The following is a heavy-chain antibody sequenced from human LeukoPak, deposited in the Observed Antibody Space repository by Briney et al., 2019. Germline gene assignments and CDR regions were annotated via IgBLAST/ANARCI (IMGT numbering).Heavy chain of an antibody. J-gene: IGHJ3*02. CDR2: ISSSSDLI. V-gene: IGHV3-48*02. CDR1: GFTFSIYS. D-gene: IGHD2-15*01. CDR3: AKCGSTCYANAFYM. Sequence: GGSLRLSCAASGFTFSIYSMNWVRQAPGKGLEWISYISSSSDLIYYADSVKGRFTISRDNAKNSLYLQMNSLRDEDTAVYYCAKCGSTCYANAFYMWGQGTLVTVSS.